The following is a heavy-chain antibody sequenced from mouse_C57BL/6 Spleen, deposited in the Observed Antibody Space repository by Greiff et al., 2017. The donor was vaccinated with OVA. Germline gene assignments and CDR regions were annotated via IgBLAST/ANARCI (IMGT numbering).Heavy chain of an antibody. CDR1: GFSLTSYG. V-gene: IGHV2-6-1*01. D-gene: IGHD1-1*01. CDR2: IWSDGST. Sequence: QVQLQQSGPGLVAPSPSLSITCNVSGFSLTSYGVHWVRQPPGKGLEWLVVIWSDGSTTYNSALNSRLSISKDNSKSQFFLKKIRLQTDDTAMYYGARHSYGSSYWYFDVWGTGTTVTVSS. CDR3: ARHSYGSSYWYFDV. J-gene: IGHJ1*03.